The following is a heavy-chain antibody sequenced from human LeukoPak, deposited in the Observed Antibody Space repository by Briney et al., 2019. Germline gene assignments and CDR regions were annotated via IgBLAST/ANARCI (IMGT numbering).Heavy chain of an antibody. Sequence: SETLSLTCTVSGGSISSSSYYWGWIRQPPGKGLEWIGSIYYSGSTYYNPSLKSRVTISVDTSKNQFSLKLSSVTAADTAVYYCARGFPFYDILTPFDYWGQGTLVTVSS. V-gene: IGHV4-39*07. D-gene: IGHD3-9*01. CDR2: IYYSGST. CDR3: ARGFPFYDILTPFDY. J-gene: IGHJ4*02. CDR1: GGSISSSSYY.